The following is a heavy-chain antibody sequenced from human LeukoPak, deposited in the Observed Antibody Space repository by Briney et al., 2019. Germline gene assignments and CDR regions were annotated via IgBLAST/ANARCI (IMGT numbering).Heavy chain of an antibody. CDR1: GFTFSSYV. D-gene: IGHD3-10*01. J-gene: IGHJ4*02. V-gene: IGHV3-23*01. CDR2: ISGSGGST. CDR3: AKAYGSGSYFPYFDY. Sequence: GGSLRLSCAASGFTFSSYVMNWVRQAPGKGLEWVSAISGSGGSTYYADSVKGRFTISRDNSKNTLYLQMNSLRAEDTAVYYCAKAYGSGSYFPYFDYWGQGTLVTVSS.